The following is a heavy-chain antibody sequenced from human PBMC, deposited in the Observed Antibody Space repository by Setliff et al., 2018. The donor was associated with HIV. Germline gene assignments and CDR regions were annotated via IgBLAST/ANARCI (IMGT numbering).Heavy chain of an antibody. D-gene: IGHD2-8*01. J-gene: IGHJ3*01. CDR3: AKFYCPHGVCYGFDV. Sequence: SETLSLTCTVSGGSMTNYWSWIRQPPGKGLEFIGHIHTSGSTIYNPSLKSRLTITIDTSRNQFSLRLTSVTAADTAVYYCAKFYCPHGVCYGFDVWGQGTMVTVSS. V-gene: IGHV4-4*09. CDR1: GGSMTNY. CDR2: IHTSGST.